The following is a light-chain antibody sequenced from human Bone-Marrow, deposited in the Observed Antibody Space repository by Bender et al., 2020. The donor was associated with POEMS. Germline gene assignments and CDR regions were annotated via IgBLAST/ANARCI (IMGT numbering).Light chain of an antibody. Sequence: SLDLTQPPSVSVSPGQTARITCSAEALPNQYVYWYQQKPGQAPRLVISRDKEGPSGISERFSGSSSGTTVTLTISGVQAEDEADYYCQSSDSSDTIWVFGGGTKLTVL. CDR1: ALPNQY. CDR2: RDK. CDR3: QSSDSSDTIWV. V-gene: IGLV3-25*03. J-gene: IGLJ3*02.